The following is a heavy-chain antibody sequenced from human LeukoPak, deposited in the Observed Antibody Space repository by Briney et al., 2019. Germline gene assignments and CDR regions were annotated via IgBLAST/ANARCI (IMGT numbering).Heavy chain of an antibody. CDR2: INPNSGGT. CDR1: GFTFTGYY. J-gene: IGHJ4*02. Sequence: ASVKVSCKASGFTFTGYYMHWVRQAPGQGLERMGWINPNSGGTNYAQKFQGRVTMTRDTSISTAYMELSRLRSDDTAVYYCAPTNSWSWYFDYWGQGTLVTVSS. D-gene: IGHD6-13*01. CDR3: APTNSWSWYFDY. V-gene: IGHV1-2*02.